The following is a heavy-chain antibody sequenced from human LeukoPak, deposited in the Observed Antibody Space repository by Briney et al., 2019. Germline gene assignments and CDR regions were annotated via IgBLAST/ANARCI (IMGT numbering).Heavy chain of an antibody. V-gene: IGHV1-18*01. D-gene: IGHD5-24*01. Sequence: GASVKVSCKASGYTFTSYVISWVRQAPGQGLEWMGWISAYNGNTNYAQKLQGRVTMTTDTSTSTAYMELRSLRSDDTAVYYCARDGEMATIRSNWFDPWGQGTLVTVSS. CDR1: GYTFTSYV. J-gene: IGHJ5*02. CDR2: ISAYNGNT. CDR3: ARDGEMATIRSNWFDP.